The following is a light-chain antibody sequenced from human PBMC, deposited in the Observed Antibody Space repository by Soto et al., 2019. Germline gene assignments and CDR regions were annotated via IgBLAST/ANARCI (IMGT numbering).Light chain of an antibody. CDR3: ASWDDRLGDVI. CDR1: SSNIGGTNY. J-gene: IGLJ2*01. Sequence: QSVLTQPPSASGTPGQSVFISCSGSSSNIGGTNYAYWYQQLPGAAPKLLMHSNNLRPSGVPERISGSRSGTSASLAISGLRSEDEAVYYCASWDDRLGDVIFGGGKKLTVL. CDR2: SNN. V-gene: IGLV1-47*02.